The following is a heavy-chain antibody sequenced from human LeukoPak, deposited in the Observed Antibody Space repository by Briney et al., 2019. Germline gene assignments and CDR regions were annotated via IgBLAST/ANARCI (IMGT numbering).Heavy chain of an antibody. V-gene: IGHV4-39*01. CDR1: GGSISSSSYY. J-gene: IGHJ4*02. Sequence: SETLSLTCTVSGGSISSSSYYWGWIRQPPGKGLEWIGSIYYSGSTYYNPSLKSRVTISVDTSKTQFSLKLSSVPDADTAVYYCAGVEYDYVWGSYRPVGPFDYWGQGTLVTVSS. D-gene: IGHD3-16*02. CDR2: IYYSGST. CDR3: AGVEYDYVWGSYRPVGPFDY.